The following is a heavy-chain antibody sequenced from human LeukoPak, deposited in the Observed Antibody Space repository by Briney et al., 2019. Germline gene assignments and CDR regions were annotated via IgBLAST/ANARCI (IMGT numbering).Heavy chain of an antibody. Sequence: GESLQISCKGSGYSFTSYWIGWVRQMPGKGLEWMGIIYPGDSDTRYSPSFQGQVTISADKSISTAYLQWSSLKASDTAMYYCARCTMVRGVISRFDPWGQGTLVTVSS. CDR1: GYSFTSYW. V-gene: IGHV5-51*01. J-gene: IGHJ5*02. CDR2: IYPGDSDT. CDR3: ARCTMVRGVISRFDP. D-gene: IGHD3-10*01.